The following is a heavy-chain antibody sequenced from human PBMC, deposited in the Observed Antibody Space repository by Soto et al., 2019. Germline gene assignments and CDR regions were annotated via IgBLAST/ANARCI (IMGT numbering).Heavy chain of an antibody. Sequence: ASVKVSCKASGYTFTSYDINWVRQATGQGLEWMGWMNPNSGNTGYAQKFQGRVTMTRNTSISTAYMELSSLRSEDTAVYYCARGLPWGDFWSGYRQIYYFDYWGQGTLVTVSS. CDR1: GYTFTSYD. D-gene: IGHD3-3*01. CDR2: MNPNSGNT. CDR3: ARGLPWGDFWSGYRQIYYFDY. V-gene: IGHV1-8*01. J-gene: IGHJ4*02.